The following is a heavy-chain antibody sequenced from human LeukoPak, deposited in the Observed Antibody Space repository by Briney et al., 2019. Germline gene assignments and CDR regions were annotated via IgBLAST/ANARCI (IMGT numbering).Heavy chain of an antibody. Sequence: PGGSLRLSCAASGFAFSGYWMHWVRQAPGKGLEWVANIKQDGSEKYYVDSVKGRFTISRDNAKNSLYLQMNSLRAEDTAVYYCAELGITMIGGVWGKGTTVTISS. CDR3: AELGITMIGGV. CDR2: IKQDGSEK. CDR1: GFAFSGYW. V-gene: IGHV3-7*01. J-gene: IGHJ6*04. D-gene: IGHD3-10*02.